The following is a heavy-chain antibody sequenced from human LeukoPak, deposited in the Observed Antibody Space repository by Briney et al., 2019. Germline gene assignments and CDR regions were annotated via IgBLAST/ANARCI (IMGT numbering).Heavy chain of an antibody. Sequence: IPSETLSLTCTVSGGSISGYCWSWIRQPPGKGLEWIGYVYYSGSTNYNPSLKSRVTISVDTSKNQFSLKLSSVTAADTAVYYCARLHPGTDWGQGTLVTVSS. CDR2: VYYSGST. CDR3: ARLHPGTD. V-gene: IGHV4-59*01. D-gene: IGHD1-7*01. J-gene: IGHJ4*02. CDR1: GGSISGYC.